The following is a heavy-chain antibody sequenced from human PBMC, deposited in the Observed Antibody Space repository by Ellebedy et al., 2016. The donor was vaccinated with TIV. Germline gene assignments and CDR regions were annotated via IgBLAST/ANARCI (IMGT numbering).Heavy chain of an antibody. J-gene: IGHJ5*02. V-gene: IGHV1-8*01. CDR1: GYTFTSYD. CDR3: TRGGTTGFDH. CDR2: MNPNSGKT. D-gene: IGHD1-14*01. Sequence: AASVKISCKASGYTFTSYDIHWVRQAPGQGLEWMGWMNPNSGKTGYAKKFQDRVTMTTNTSINAAYMNVSSLRFEDTAVYYCTRGGTTGFDHWGQGTLVIVSS.